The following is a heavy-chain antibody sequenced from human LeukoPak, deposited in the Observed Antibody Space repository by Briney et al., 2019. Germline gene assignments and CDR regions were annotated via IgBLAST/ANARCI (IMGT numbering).Heavy chain of an antibody. V-gene: IGHV3-48*03. J-gene: IGHJ6*03. CDR3: AREGTPSGSFNHYYYYMDV. D-gene: IGHD3-10*01. Sequence: GGSLRLSCAPSGFTFSSYEMSWVRQAPGKGLEWVSYISGSGSTIYYADSVQGRFTISRDNAKNSLYLQMNSLRAEDTAVYYCAREGTPSGSFNHYYYYMDVWGKGTTVTVSS. CDR1: GFTFSSYE. CDR2: ISGSGSTI.